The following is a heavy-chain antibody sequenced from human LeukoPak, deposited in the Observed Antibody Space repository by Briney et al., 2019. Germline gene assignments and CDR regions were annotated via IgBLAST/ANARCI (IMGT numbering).Heavy chain of an antibody. CDR1: GFTFSNYW. CDR2: IKEDGSVK. V-gene: IGHV3-7*01. D-gene: IGHD2-2*02. J-gene: IGHJ6*02. CDR3: TRDNSYNYNYKGMDV. Sequence: PGGSLRLSCVASGFTFSNYWMSWVRQAPGKGLEWVAYIKEDGSVKKYVDSVKGRFTLYRDTDKNSLILQMDSLRDEDTAVYYCTRDNSYNYNYKGMDVWGQGTTVTVS.